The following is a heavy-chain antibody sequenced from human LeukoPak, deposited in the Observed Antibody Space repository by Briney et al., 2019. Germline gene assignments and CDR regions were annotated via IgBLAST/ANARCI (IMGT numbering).Heavy chain of an antibody. CDR1: GYTFTGYY. D-gene: IGHD2-2*02. CDR3: ARVLLGEYQLLYNGGYGMDV. Sequence: ASVKVSCKASGYTFTGYYMHWVRQAPGQGLEWMGQINPNSGGTNYAQKFQGRVTMTRDTSISTAYMELSRLRSDDTAVYYCARVLLGEYQLLYNGGYGMDVWGQGVTVTVSS. CDR2: INPNSGGT. V-gene: IGHV1-2*06. J-gene: IGHJ6*02.